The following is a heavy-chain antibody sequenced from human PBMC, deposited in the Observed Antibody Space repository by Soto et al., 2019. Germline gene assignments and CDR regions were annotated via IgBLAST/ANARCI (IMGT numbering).Heavy chain of an antibody. D-gene: IGHD3-16*01. V-gene: IGHV3-23*01. J-gene: IGHJ4*02. CDR1: GFNFGGYA. Sequence: PGGSLRLSCAGTGFNFGGYAMSWFRQAPGKGLEWVSTLSGDGSRAYYADSVRGRFTVSRDNSKSTLYLRMNSLRADDTAIYYCAKRGGYAISFYDSWGQGTLVTVSS. CDR3: AKRGGYAISFYDS. CDR2: LSGDGSRA.